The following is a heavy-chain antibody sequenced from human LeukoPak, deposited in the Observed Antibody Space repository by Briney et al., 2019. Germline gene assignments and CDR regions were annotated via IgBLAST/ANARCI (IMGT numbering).Heavy chain of an antibody. CDR1: GFTFSSYW. D-gene: IGHD4-11*01. J-gene: IGHJ4*02. Sequence: PGGSLRLSCAASGFTFSSYWMHWVRQAPGKGLEWVSVIYSGGSTYYADSVKGRFTISRDNSKNTLYLQMNSLRAEDTAVYYCARGSSNLDYWGQGTLVTVSS. CDR3: ARGSSNLDY. CDR2: IYSGGST. V-gene: IGHV3-53*01.